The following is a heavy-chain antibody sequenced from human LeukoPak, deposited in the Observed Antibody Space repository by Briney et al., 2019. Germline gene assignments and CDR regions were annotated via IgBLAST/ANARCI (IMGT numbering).Heavy chain of an antibody. V-gene: IGHV4-59*01. D-gene: IGHD4-23*01. Sequence: PSETLSLTCTVSGGSISSFYWSWLRQPPGKGLEWLGYVSYTGNTNYNPSLKSRVTISLDPSKNQFSLKLSSVTAADTAVYYCARDNGGNSNYYYNTMDIWGQGTTVTVSS. CDR1: GGSISSFY. CDR2: VSYTGNT. CDR3: ARDNGGNSNYYYNTMDI. J-gene: IGHJ6*02.